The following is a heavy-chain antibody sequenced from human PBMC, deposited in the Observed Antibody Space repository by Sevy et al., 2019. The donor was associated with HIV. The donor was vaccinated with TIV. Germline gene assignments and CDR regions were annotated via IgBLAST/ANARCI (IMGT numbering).Heavy chain of an antibody. D-gene: IGHD2-15*01. Sequence: GGSLRLSCAASGFIFSSHGMNWVRQAPGKGLEWVSFISSSSGYIYYADSVKGRFTISRDNSENTLYLQMNSLRAEDTAVYYCTRDGGGDYFDYWGLGTLVTVSS. CDR2: ISSSSGYI. CDR1: GFIFSSHG. CDR3: TRDGGGDYFDY. V-gene: IGHV3-21*01. J-gene: IGHJ4*02.